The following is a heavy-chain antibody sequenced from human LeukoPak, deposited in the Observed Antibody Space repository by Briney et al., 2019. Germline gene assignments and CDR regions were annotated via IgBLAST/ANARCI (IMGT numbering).Heavy chain of an antibody. Sequence: ASVKVSCKTSRYTFTSYDINWVRQATGQGLEWMGWMNPSSGNTGYAQKFQGRITMTRNISIGTAYMELSSLRSEDTAVYYCAVGIVATRDYWGQGTLVTVSS. CDR1: RYTFTSYD. D-gene: IGHD5-12*01. V-gene: IGHV1-8*01. CDR2: MNPSSGNT. CDR3: AVGIVATRDY. J-gene: IGHJ4*02.